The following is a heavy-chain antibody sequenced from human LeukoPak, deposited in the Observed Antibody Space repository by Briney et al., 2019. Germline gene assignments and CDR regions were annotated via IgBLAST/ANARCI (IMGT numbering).Heavy chain of an antibody. Sequence: GGSLRLSCAASGFTFSSYAMSWVRQAPGKGLEWVSAISGSGGSTYYADSVKGRFTISRDNSKNTLYLQMNSLRAEDTAVYYCAKATQPYSSSGYFDYWGQGTLVTVSS. J-gene: IGHJ4*02. CDR1: GFTFSSYA. V-gene: IGHV3-23*01. CDR3: AKATQPYSSSGYFDY. D-gene: IGHD6-6*01. CDR2: ISGSGGST.